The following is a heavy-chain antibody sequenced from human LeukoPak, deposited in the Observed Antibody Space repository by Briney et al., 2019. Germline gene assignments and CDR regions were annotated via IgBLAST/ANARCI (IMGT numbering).Heavy chain of an antibody. CDR2: ILTSGGT. J-gene: IGHJ4*02. D-gene: IGHD3-10*01. Sequence: GGSLRLSCTASGFTFSTYTMSWARQAPGEGLKWLSGILTSGGTYYSDSVKGRFTISRDNSKNTLYLQMNSLRADDTAVYYCAKDRIYADGLWDFDYWGQGTLVTVSS. V-gene: IGHV3-23*01. CDR3: AKDRIYADGLWDFDY. CDR1: GFTFSTYT.